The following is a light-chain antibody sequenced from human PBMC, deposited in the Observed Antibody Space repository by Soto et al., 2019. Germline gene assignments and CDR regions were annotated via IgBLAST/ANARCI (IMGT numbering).Light chain of an antibody. CDR1: FSKIGSNY. CDR3: AAWDDSLRGWV. Sequence: QSVLTQPPSASGTPGQRVTISCSGSFSKIGSNYVYWYQQFPGTAPKLLIYRDNQRPSGVPDRFSGSKSDTSASLAISGLRSDDEAQYYCAAWDDSLRGWVFGGGTKL. V-gene: IGLV1-47*01. CDR2: RDN. J-gene: IGLJ3*02.